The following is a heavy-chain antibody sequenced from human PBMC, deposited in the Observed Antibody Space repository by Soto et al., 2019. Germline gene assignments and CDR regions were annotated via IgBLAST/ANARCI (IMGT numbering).Heavy chain of an antibody. CDR2: IIPIFGTA. CDR3: ARLPAVAGTRWVDY. J-gene: IGHJ4*02. V-gene: IGHV1-69*12. D-gene: IGHD6-19*01. Sequence: QVQLVQSGAEVKKPGSSVKVSCKASGGTFSSYAISWVRQAPGQGLESMGGIIPIFGTADYAQKFQGRVTITADESTSTAYMELSSLRSEDTAVYYCARLPAVAGTRWVDYWGQGTLVTVSS. CDR1: GGTFSSYA.